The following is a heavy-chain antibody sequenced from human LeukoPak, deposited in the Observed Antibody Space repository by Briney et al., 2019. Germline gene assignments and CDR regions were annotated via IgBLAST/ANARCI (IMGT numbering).Heavy chain of an antibody. J-gene: IGHJ4*02. CDR2: IIPIFGTA. D-gene: IGHD2-2*01. V-gene: IGHV1-69*13. Sequence: ASVKVSCKASGGTFSSYAISWVRQAPGQGLEWMGGIIPIFGTANYAQKFQGRVTITADESTSTAYMELSSLRSEDTAVYYCARHRYCSSTSCYHFDYWGQGTLVTVSS. CDR3: ARHRYCSSTSCYHFDY. CDR1: GGTFSSYA.